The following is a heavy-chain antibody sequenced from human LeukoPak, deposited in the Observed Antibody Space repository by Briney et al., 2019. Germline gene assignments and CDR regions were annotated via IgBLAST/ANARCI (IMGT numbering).Heavy chain of an antibody. CDR1: GGSISSGGYY. J-gene: IGHJ5*02. Sequence: SGTLSLTCTVSGGSISSGGYYWSWIRQHPGKGLEWIGYIYYSGSTYYNPSLKSRVTISVDTSKNQFSLKLSSVTAADTAVYYCAREIGYYYDSSGYSWFDPWGQGTLVTVSS. CDR2: IYYSGST. D-gene: IGHD3-22*01. CDR3: AREIGYYYDSSGYSWFDP. V-gene: IGHV4-31*03.